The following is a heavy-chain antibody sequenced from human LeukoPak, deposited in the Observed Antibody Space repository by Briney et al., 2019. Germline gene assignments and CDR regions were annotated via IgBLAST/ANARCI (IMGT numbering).Heavy chain of an antibody. Sequence: PSETLSLTCTVSGDSIGSSIYYWGWIRQPPGKGLERIGCIYYNGYTYYTSSLKSRVTIFVDTSKNQFSLKLISVTAADTAVYYCARQGGDTMVRGVVRDWFDPWGQGTLVTVSS. D-gene: IGHD3-10*01. CDR2: IYYNGYT. V-gene: IGHV4-39*01. CDR3: ARQGGDTMVRGVVRDWFDP. CDR1: GDSIGSSIYY. J-gene: IGHJ5*02.